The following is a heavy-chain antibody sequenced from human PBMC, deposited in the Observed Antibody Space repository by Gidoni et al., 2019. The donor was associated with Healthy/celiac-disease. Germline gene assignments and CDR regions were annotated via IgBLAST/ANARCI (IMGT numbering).Heavy chain of an antibody. D-gene: IGHD2-2*01. CDR3: ARDIVVVPAAPHLGFDY. CDR2: ISSSSSYI. Sequence: EVQLVESGGGLVKPGGSLRLSCASSGFTFSSYSMNWVRQAPGKGLEWVSSISSSSSYIYYADSVKGRFTISRDNAKNSLYLQMNSLRAEDTAVYYCARDIVVVPAAPHLGFDYWGQGTLVTVSS. CDR1: GFTFSSYS. J-gene: IGHJ4*02. V-gene: IGHV3-21*01.